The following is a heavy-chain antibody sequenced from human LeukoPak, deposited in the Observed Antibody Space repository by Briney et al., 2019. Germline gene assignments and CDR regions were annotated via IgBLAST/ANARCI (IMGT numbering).Heavy chain of an antibody. CDR3: ARDQWLPSNHYMAV. V-gene: IGHV3-21*01. Sequence: GGSLRLSCAASGFTFSSYSMNWVRQAPGKGLEWVSFISTSSSYIYYADSVKGRFTIFRDNAKNSLYLQMNSLRAEDTAVYYCARDQWLPSNHYMAVWGKGTTVTVSS. D-gene: IGHD5-18*01. J-gene: IGHJ6*03. CDR1: GFTFSSYS. CDR2: ISTSSSYI.